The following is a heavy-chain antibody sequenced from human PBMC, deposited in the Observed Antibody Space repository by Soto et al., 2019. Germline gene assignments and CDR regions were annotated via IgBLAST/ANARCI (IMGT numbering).Heavy chain of an antibody. V-gene: IGHV5-51*01. D-gene: IGHD6-13*01. Sequence: GESLKISCKGSGYSFTSYWIGWVRQMPGKGLEWMGIIYPGDSDTRYSPSFQGQVTISADKSISTAYLQWSSLKASDTAMYYCASNTGYSSSWYMVHPIDYWGQGTLVTVSS. CDR2: IYPGDSDT. CDR3: ASNTGYSSSWYMVHPIDY. CDR1: GYSFTSYW. J-gene: IGHJ4*02.